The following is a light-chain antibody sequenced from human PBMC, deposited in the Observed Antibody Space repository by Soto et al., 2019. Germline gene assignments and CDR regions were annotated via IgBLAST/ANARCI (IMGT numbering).Light chain of an antibody. CDR3: GTWDSSLSAL. CDR2: DNN. CDR1: SSNIGNNY. V-gene: IGLV1-51*01. J-gene: IGLJ2*01. Sequence: QSVLTQPPSVSAAPGQTVTISCSGSSSNIGNNYVSWYQQLPGTAPKLLIYDNNKRPPGIPDRFSGSKSGTSATLGITGLQTGDEADYYCGTWDSSLSALFGGGTKLTVL.